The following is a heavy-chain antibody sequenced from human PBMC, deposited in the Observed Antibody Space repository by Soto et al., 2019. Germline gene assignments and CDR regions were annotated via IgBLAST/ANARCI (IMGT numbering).Heavy chain of an antibody. V-gene: IGHV3-30*18. J-gene: IGHJ4*02. CDR1: GFSFSNCG. D-gene: IGHD2-15*01. CDR2: ISSDGSDK. Sequence: QVQLVESGGCVVQPGRSLRLSCAASGFSFSNCGMHWVRQAPGKGLEWVAAISSDGSDKYYSESVKGRFTISRDNSKNMLFLQMNRLRVEDTAVYYCVKGIEVARQELDYWGQGTLVTVSS. CDR3: VKGIEVARQELDY.